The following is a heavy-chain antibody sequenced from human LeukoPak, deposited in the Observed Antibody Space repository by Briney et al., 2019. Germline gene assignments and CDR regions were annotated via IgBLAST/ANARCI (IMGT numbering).Heavy chain of an antibody. CDR1: GFTVSNNY. V-gene: IGHV3-66*01. Sequence: GGSLRLSCAASGFTVSNNYMSWVRQAPGKGLEWVSVIYSGGSTYYADSVKGRFTISRDNSKNTLYLQMNSLRAKDTAVYYCARVTSSGSYSFDIWGQGTMVTVSS. CDR3: ARVTSSGSYSFDI. J-gene: IGHJ3*02. D-gene: IGHD1-26*01. CDR2: IYSGGST.